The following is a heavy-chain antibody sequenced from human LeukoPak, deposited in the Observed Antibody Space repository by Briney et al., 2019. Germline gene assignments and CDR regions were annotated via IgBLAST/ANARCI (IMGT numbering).Heavy chain of an antibody. CDR3: ARTGGSGSYYNDYYYGMDV. J-gene: IGHJ6*02. D-gene: IGHD3-10*01. CDR1: GGSFSGYY. Sequence: KASETLSLTCAVYGGSFSGYYWSWIRQPPGKGLEWIGEINHSGSTNYNPSLKSRVTISVDTSKNQFSLKLSSVTAADTAVYYYARTGGSGSYYNDYYYGMDVWGQGTTVTVSS. CDR2: INHSGST. V-gene: IGHV4-34*01.